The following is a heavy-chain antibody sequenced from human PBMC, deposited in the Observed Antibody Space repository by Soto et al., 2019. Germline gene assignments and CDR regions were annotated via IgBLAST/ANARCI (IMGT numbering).Heavy chain of an antibody. CDR3: ASLGVGEWANYYYYYGMDV. V-gene: IGHV3-23*01. CDR2: VTANGGST. D-gene: IGHD1-26*01. CDR1: GFTFSVYA. Sequence: EVQLLESGGGFVQPGGSLRLSCAATGFTFSVYAMTWVRQAPGKGLERVSAVTANGGSTYSADSVKGRFTISRDNSKNTLLRQMNSLRAEDTAVYYCASLGVGEWANYYYYYGMDVWGQGTTVTVSS. J-gene: IGHJ6*02.